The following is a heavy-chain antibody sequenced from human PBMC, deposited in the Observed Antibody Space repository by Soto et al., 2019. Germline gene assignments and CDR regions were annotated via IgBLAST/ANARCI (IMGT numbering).Heavy chain of an antibody. J-gene: IGHJ5*02. CDR1: GDSVSRNSAA. CDR3: ARYYCSGGSCYWFDP. Sequence: SQTLSLTCAISGDSVSRNSAAWTWIRQSPSRGLGWLGRTYYRSEWSNDYVVSVNSRITINPDTSKHQFPLQLNSVTPEDTAVYYCARYYCSGGSCYWFDPWGQGTLVTVSS. V-gene: IGHV6-1*01. CDR2: TYYRSEWSN. D-gene: IGHD2-15*01.